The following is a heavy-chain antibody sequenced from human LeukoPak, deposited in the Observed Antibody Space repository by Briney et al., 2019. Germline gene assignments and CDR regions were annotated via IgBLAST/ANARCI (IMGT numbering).Heavy chain of an antibody. CDR1: GGSISSYY. D-gene: IGHD4-17*01. J-gene: IGHJ6*02. CDR3: ARDRGLTTVTTIGYYYYGMDV. CDR2: IYYSGST. Sequence: SETLSLTCTVSGGSISSYYWNWIRQPPGKGLEWIGYIYYSGSTNYNPSLESRVTMSVDTSKNQFSLKLSSVTAADTAVYYCARDRGLTTVTTIGYYYYGMDVWGQGTTVTVSS. V-gene: IGHV4-59*12.